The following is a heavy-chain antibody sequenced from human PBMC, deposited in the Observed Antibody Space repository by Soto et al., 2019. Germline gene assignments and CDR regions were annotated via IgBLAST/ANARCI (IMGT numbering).Heavy chain of an antibody. Sequence: EVQLVESGGGLVQPGNSLQLSCAASGFIFSDSVIHWVRQAPGKGLGWVGRIRRKVNSYATAYTASVNGRFAISRDDSRDTAYLQMNSLQVEDTALYYCTRGGCNTWRFDPWGQGTLVIVSS. CDR1: GFIFSDSV. D-gene: IGHD4-4*01. CDR2: IRRKVNSYAT. CDR3: TRGGCNTWRFDP. J-gene: IGHJ5*02. V-gene: IGHV3-73*01.